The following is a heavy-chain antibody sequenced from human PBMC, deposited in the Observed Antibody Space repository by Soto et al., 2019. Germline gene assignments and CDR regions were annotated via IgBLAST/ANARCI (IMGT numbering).Heavy chain of an antibody. V-gene: IGHV1-46*01. CDR2: VNPSGGST. J-gene: IGHJ1*01. CDR1: GYIFTAYS. D-gene: IGHD2-15*01. CDR3: AREENCSDGVCYSEYFQR. Sequence: ASVKVSCKASGYIFTAYSMHWVRQAPGQGLEWMGVVNPSGGSTNYAQKFQGRITMTRDTSTSTVFMDLSSLTSEDTAVYYCAREENCSDGVCYSEYFQRWGQGTLVTVSS.